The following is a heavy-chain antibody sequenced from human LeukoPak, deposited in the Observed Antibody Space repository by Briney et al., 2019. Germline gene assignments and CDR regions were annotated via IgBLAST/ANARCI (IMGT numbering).Heavy chain of an antibody. V-gene: IGHV4-34*01. CDR3: ASTERCSTTCPLDY. CDR2: INHSGST. J-gene: IGHJ4*02. CDR1: GGSFRGYY. Sequence: SETLSLTCAIYGGSFRGYYWSWIRQPPGKGLEWIGEINHSGSTNYNPSLKSRVTISLDTSMKKFSLKLNSVTAADTAVYYCASTERCSTTCPLDYWGQGTLVTVSS. D-gene: IGHD2-2*01.